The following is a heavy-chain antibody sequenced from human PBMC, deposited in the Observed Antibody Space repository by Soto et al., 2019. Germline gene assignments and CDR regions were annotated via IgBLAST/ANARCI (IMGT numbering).Heavy chain of an antibody. J-gene: IGHJ4*02. Sequence: QVQLVESGGGVVQPGRSLRLSCVASGFTFSSFGMHWVRQAPGKGLEWVAVISYDGGKKYNADSVTGRFSISRDISNNTLYLQMNSLRAEDTAVYYCAREMVESDHDQYYFDYWGQGTLVTVSS. CDR1: GFTFSSFG. V-gene: IGHV3-30*03. CDR3: AREMVESDHDQYYFDY. CDR2: ISYDGGKK. D-gene: IGHD1-1*01.